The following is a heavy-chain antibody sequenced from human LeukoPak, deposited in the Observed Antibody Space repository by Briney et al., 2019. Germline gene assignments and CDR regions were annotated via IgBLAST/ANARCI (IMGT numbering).Heavy chain of an antibody. D-gene: IGHD3-10*01. CDR2: ISYDGSNK. V-gene: IGHV3-30-3*01. CDR3: ARERTGSMVRGVKQPGGHYYYYYGMDV. J-gene: IGHJ6*02. Sequence: GGSLRLSCAASGFTFGSYAMHWVRQAPGKGLEWVAVISYDGSNKYYADSVKGRFTISRDNSKNTLYLQMNSLRAEDTAVYYCARERTGSMVRGVKQPGGHYYYYYGMDVWGQGTTVTVSS. CDR1: GFTFGSYA.